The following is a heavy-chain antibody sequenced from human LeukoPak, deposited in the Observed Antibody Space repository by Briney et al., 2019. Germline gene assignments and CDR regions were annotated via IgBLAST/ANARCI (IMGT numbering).Heavy chain of an antibody. CDR1: GYTFTSYG. V-gene: IGHV1-18*01. J-gene: IGHJ4*02. Sequence: ASVKVSCKASGYTFTSYGISWVRQAPGQGLEWMGWISAYNGNTNYAQKLQGRVTMTTDTSTSTAYMELGSLRSDDTAVYYCAGGADYYDSSGYRYVPFDYWGQGTLVTVSS. CDR3: AGGADYYDSSGYRYVPFDY. CDR2: ISAYNGNT. D-gene: IGHD3-22*01.